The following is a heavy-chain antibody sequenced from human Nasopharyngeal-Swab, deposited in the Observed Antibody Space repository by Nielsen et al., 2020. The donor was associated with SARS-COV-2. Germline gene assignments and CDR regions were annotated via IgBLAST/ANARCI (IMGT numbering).Heavy chain of an antibody. CDR1: GFTFSDYY. CDR2: ISTSGTTT. Sequence: GESLKISCVASGFTFSDYYMAWIRQAPGKGLEWVSYISTSGTTTDSADSVKGRFTISRDNSKNTVNLQMNSLRVEDTAIYYCAKDRDSGDDSDDYYHYYGMDVWGQGTTVTVFS. J-gene: IGHJ6*02. CDR3: AKDRDSGDDSDDYYHYYGMDV. V-gene: IGHV3-11*01. D-gene: IGHD5-12*01.